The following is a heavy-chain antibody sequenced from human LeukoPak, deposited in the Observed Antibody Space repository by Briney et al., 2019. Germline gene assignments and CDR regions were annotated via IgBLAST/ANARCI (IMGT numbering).Heavy chain of an antibody. CDR1: GASINTYY. CDR3: ARWGSYYDSSGSFDY. Sequence: SETLSLTCTVSGASINTYYWSWIRQPPGKGLEWIGYIYYSGTTSYNPSLKTRVTISIDTSKNQFSLKLSSVTAADTAVYYCARWGSYYDSSGSFDYWGQGTLVTVSS. J-gene: IGHJ4*02. V-gene: IGHV4-59*01. D-gene: IGHD3-22*01. CDR2: IYYSGTT.